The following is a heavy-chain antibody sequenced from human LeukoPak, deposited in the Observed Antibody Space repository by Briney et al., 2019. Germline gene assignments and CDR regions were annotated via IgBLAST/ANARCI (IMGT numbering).Heavy chain of an antibody. Sequence: PSETLSLTCTVSGGSISSSSYCWGWIRQPPGKGLEWIGSIYYSGSTYYNPSLKSRVTISVDTSKNQFSLSLSATAADTAVYYCARLLSPGWFDPWGQGTLVTVSS. J-gene: IGHJ5*02. CDR3: ARLLSPGWFDP. V-gene: IGHV4-39*01. CDR1: GGSISSSSYC. CDR2: IYYSGST. D-gene: IGHD2/OR15-2a*01.